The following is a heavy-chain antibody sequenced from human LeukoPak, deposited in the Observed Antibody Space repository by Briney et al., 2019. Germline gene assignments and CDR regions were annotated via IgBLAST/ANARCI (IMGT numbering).Heavy chain of an antibody. CDR2: IYYSGST. J-gene: IGHJ3*02. CDR1: GGSISSSSYY. CDR3: ARRDSSGYPYAFDI. Sequence: SETLSLTCTVSGGSISSSSYYWGWIRQPPGKGLEWIGSIYYSGSTYYNPSLKSRVTISVDTSKNQFSLKLSSVTAADTAVYYCARRDSSGYPYAFDIWGQGTMVTVSS. V-gene: IGHV4-39*01. D-gene: IGHD3-22*01.